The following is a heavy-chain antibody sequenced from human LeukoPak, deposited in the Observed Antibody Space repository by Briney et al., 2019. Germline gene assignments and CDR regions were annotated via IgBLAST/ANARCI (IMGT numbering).Heavy chain of an antibody. V-gene: IGHV4-59*01. CDR1: GGSISSYY. Sequence: SETLSLTCTVSGGSISSYYWSWIRQPPGKGLDWIGYIYYSGSTNYNPSLKSRVTISVDTSKNQFSLKLSSVTAADTAVYYCASGTYLYYFDYWGQGTLVTVSS. CDR2: IYYSGST. D-gene: IGHD1-26*01. J-gene: IGHJ4*02. CDR3: ASGTYLYYFDY.